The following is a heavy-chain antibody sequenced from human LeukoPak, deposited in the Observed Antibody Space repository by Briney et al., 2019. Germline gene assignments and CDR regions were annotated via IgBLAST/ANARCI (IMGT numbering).Heavy chain of an antibody. J-gene: IGHJ2*01. CDR3: ARGADYYGSGKKEGYFDL. V-gene: IGHV3-11*01. D-gene: IGHD3-10*01. CDR1: GFTFSDYY. Sequence: GGSLRLSCAASGFTFSDYYMSWIRQAPGKGLEWVSYISSSGSTIYYADSVKGRFTISRDNAKNSLYLQMNSLRAEDTAVYYCARGADYYGSGKKEGYFDLWGRGTLVTVSS. CDR2: ISSSGSTI.